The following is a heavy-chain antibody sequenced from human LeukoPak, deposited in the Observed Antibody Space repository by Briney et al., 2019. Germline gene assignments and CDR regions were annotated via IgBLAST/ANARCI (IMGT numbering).Heavy chain of an antibody. Sequence: PGGSLRLSCAASGFTFSSYAMSWVRQAPGKGLEWVSAISGSGGSTYYADSVKGRFTISRDNSKNTLYLQMNSLRAEDTAVYYCAKDNGAGTLRIAAASYYMDVWGKGTTVTVSS. D-gene: IGHD6-13*01. CDR3: AKDNGAGTLRIAAASYYMDV. CDR1: GFTFSSYA. V-gene: IGHV3-23*01. J-gene: IGHJ6*03. CDR2: ISGSGGST.